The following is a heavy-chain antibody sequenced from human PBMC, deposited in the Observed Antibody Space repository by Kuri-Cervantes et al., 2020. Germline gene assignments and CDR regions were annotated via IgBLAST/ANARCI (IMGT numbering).Heavy chain of an antibody. CDR3: ARHYSSSWYSPLDY. CDR2: IYNSGTA. D-gene: IGHD6-13*01. Sequence: SETLSLTCTVSGGSISRYYWSWIRQPPGKGLEWNGYIYNSGTANYNPSLESRVTISVDTSKDQFSLKLSSVTAADTAVYYCARHYSSSWYSPLDYWGQGTLVTVSS. CDR1: GGSISRYY. J-gene: IGHJ4*02. V-gene: IGHV4-59*08.